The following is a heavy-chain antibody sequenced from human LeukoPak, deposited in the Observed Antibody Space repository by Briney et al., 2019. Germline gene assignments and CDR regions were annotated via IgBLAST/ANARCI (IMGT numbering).Heavy chain of an antibody. CDR3: ARLRWSLSGPSGFDY. J-gene: IGHJ4*02. V-gene: IGHV4-31*03. D-gene: IGHD1-26*01. CDR2: IYYSGST. Sequence: RTSQTLSLTCTVSNDSISSGLYYWSWFRQHPGRGLQWIGYIYYSGSTYYNPSLRSRVTISVDTSKNQFSLKLSSVTAADTAVYYCARLRWSLSGPSGFDYWGQGALLTVSS. CDR1: NDSISSGLYY.